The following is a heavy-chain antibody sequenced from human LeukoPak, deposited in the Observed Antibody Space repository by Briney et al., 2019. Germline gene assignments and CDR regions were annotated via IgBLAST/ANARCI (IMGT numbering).Heavy chain of an antibody. Sequence: GGSLRLSCVASEFTFSSYNMNWVRQAPGKGLEWVSSISSSSSYIYYADSVKGRFTISRDNAKNSLYLQMNSLRAEDTAVYYCAREIFWSGYYSNLHFDYWGQGTLVTVSS. CDR1: EFTFSSYN. CDR2: ISSSSSYI. D-gene: IGHD3-3*01. V-gene: IGHV3-21*01. J-gene: IGHJ4*02. CDR3: AREIFWSGYYSNLHFDY.